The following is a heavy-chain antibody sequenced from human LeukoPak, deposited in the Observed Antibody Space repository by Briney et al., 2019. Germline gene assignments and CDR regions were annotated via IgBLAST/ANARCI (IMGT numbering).Heavy chain of an antibody. D-gene: IGHD4-17*01. J-gene: IGHJ4*02. CDR2: INHSGST. CDR1: GGSFSGYY. CDR3: AIELTTVPYFDY. V-gene: IGHV4-34*01. Sequence: SETLSLTCAAYGGSFSGYYWSWIRQPPGKGREWIGEINHSGSTNYNPSLKSRVTISVDTSKNQFSLKLSSVTAADTAVYYCAIELTTVPYFDYWGQGTLVTVSS.